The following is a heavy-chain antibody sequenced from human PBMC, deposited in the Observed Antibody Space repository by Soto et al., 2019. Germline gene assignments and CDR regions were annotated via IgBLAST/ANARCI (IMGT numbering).Heavy chain of an antibody. Sequence: PGGSLRLSCAASGFTFSSYGMHWVRQAPGKGLEWVAVISYDGSNKYYADSVKGRFTISRDNSKNTLYLQMNSLRAEDTAVYYCAKDSDCSSTSCYGASYYYYYMDVWGKGTTVTVSS. D-gene: IGHD2-2*01. CDR1: GFTFSSYG. J-gene: IGHJ6*03. V-gene: IGHV3-30*18. CDR3: AKDSDCSSTSCYGASYYYYYMDV. CDR2: ISYDGSNK.